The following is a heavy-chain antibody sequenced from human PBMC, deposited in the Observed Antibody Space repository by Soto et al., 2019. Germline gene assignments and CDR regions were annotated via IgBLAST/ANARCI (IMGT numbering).Heavy chain of an antibody. J-gene: IGHJ6*03. CDR3: ARGVAIFGVVIDYYYYMDV. V-gene: IGHV1-3*01. Sequence: ASVKVCCKASGYTFTSYAMHWVRQAPGQRLEWMGWINAGNGNTKYSQKFQGRVTITRDTSASTAYMELSSLRSEDTAVYYCARGVAIFGVVIDYYYYMDVWGKGTTVTVSS. CDR2: INAGNGNT. D-gene: IGHD3-3*01. CDR1: GYTFTSYA.